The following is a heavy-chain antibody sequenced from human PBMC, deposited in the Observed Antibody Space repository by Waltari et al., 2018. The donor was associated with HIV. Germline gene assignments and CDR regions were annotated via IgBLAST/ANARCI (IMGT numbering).Heavy chain of an antibody. V-gene: IGHV1-69*06. J-gene: IGHJ6*02. D-gene: IGHD2-8*02. Sequence: QVQLVQSGAEVKKPGSSVKVSCKASGGTFSSYAISWVRQAPGQGLEWMGGIIPIFGTANYAQKFQGRVTITADKSTSTAYMELSSLRSEDTAVYYCARHIVLVVYELTAALGMDVWGQGTTVTVSS. CDR3: ARHIVLVVYELTAALGMDV. CDR1: GGTFSSYA. CDR2: IIPIFGTA.